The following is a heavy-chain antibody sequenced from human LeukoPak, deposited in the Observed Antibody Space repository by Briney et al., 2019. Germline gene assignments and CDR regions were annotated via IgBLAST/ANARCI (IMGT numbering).Heavy chain of an antibody. CDR2: IYSGGST. CDR3: AARYILTESDVFEI. CDR1: GFTVSSNY. V-gene: IGHV3-66*01. D-gene: IGHD3-9*01. Sequence: GGSLRLACAASGFTVSSNYMSWVRQAPGKGLEWVSVIYSGGSTYYADSVKGRFIISRDNSKNTLYLQMNSLRAEDTAVYYCAARYILTESDVFEIWGQGTMVTVSS. J-gene: IGHJ3*02.